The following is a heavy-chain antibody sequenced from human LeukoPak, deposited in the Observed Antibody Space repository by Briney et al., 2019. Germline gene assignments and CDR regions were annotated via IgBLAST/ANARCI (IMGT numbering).Heavy chain of an antibody. CDR1: GFTFNNYA. CDR3: AKSRDSSGYYLSYFDY. D-gene: IGHD3-22*01. CDR2: ITGSGGST. Sequence: PGGSLRLSCAASGFTFNNYAMSWVRQAPGKGLEWVSTITGSGGSTYYADSVKGRFTISRDNSNNTLYLQMNNLRAEDTAVYYCAKSRDSSGYYLSYFDYWGQGTLVTVSS. J-gene: IGHJ4*02. V-gene: IGHV3-23*01.